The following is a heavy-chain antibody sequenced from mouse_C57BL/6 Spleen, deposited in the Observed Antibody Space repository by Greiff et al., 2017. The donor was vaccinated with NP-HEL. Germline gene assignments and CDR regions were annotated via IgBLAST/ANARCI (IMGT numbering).Heavy chain of an antibody. CDR3: ERGDGSSDFDY. J-gene: IGHJ2*01. Sequence: EVQLQQSGPELVKPGASVKISCKASGYSFTGYYMHWVKQSSEKSLEWIGEINPSTGGTSYNQKFKGKATLTVDQSSSTAYMQLKSLTSEDSAVYYCERGDGSSDFDYWGQGTTLTVSS. V-gene: IGHV1-43*01. CDR1: GYSFTGYY. D-gene: IGHD1-1*01. CDR2: INPSTGGT.